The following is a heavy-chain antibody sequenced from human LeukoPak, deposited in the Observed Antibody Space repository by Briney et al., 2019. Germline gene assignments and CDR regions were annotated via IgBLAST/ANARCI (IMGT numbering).Heavy chain of an antibody. J-gene: IGHJ3*02. CDR3: ARPSYYYDSGGYPALDAFDI. CDR1: GYTFTSYG. CDR2: ISAYNGNT. Sequence: ASVKVSCRASGYTFTSYGISWVRQAPGQGLEWMGWISAYNGNTNYAQKLQGRVTMTTDTSTSTAYMELRSLRSDDTAVYYCARPSYYYDSGGYPALDAFDIWGQGTMVTVSS. V-gene: IGHV1-18*01. D-gene: IGHD3-22*01.